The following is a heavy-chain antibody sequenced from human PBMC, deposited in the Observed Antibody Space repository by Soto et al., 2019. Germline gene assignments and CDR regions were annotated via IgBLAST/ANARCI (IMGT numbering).Heavy chain of an antibody. D-gene: IGHD6-6*01. CDR2: ISYDGSNK. V-gene: IGHV3-30*18. CDR1: GFTFSSYG. J-gene: IGHJ4*02. Sequence: GGSLRLSCAASGFTFSSYGMHWVRQAPGKGLEWVAVISYDGSNKYYADSVKGRFTISRDNSKNTLYLQMNSLRAEDTAVYYCAKDQGSIAARNFDYWGQGTLVTVSS. CDR3: AKDQGSIAARNFDY.